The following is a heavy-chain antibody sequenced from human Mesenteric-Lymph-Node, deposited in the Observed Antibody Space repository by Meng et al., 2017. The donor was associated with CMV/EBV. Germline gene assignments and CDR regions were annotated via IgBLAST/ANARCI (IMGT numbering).Heavy chain of an antibody. CDR3: AKDIWGWPRNFDY. V-gene: IGHV3-23*01. D-gene: IGHD7-27*01. Sequence: SGFTFSSYAMSWVRQAPGKGLEWVSTFSGSGSGGTTYYADSVKGRFTISRDNSKNTLYLHMNSLRAEDTAVYYCAKDIWGWPRNFDYWGQGTLVTVSS. CDR2: FSGSGSGGTT. J-gene: IGHJ4*02. CDR1: GFTFSSYA.